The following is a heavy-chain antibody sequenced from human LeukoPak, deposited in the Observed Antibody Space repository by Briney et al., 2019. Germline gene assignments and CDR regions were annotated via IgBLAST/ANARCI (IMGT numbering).Heavy chain of an antibody. D-gene: IGHD3-10*01. J-gene: IGHJ3*02. Sequence: SETLSLTCTVSGGSISSGGYYWSWIRQHPGKGLEWIGYIYYSGSTYYNPSLKSRVTISVDTSKNQFSLKLSSVTAADTAVYYCARGLREIWFGELSAFDIWGQGTMVTVSS. V-gene: IGHV4-31*03. CDR3: ARGLREIWFGELSAFDI. CDR1: GGSISSGGYY. CDR2: IYYSGST.